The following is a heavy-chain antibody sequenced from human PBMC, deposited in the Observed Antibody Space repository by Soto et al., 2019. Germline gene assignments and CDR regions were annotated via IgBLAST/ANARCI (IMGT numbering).Heavy chain of an antibody. J-gene: IGHJ6*02. CDR1: GFTFSDYY. Sequence: QVQLVESGGGLVKPGGSLRLSCAASGFTFSDYYMSWIRQAPGKGLEWVSYISSSGSTIYYADSVKGRFTISRDNAKNSLYLQMNSLRAEDTAVYYCAGDTRGYDYVWGSYRYRDYYYYYGMDVWGQGTTVTVSS. D-gene: IGHD3-16*02. V-gene: IGHV3-11*01. CDR2: ISSSGSTI. CDR3: AGDTRGYDYVWGSYRYRDYYYYYGMDV.